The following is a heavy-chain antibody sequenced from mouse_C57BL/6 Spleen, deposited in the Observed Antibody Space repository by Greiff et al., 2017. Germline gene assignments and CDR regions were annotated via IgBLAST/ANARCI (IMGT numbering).Heavy chain of an antibody. V-gene: IGHV1-82*01. CDR2: IYPGDGDT. J-gene: IGHJ2*01. Sequence: QVQLQQSGPELVKPGASVKISCKASGYAFSSSWMNWVKQRPGKGLEWIGRIYPGDGDTNYNGKFKGKATLTEDKSSSTAYMQLSSLTSEDSAVYFCARRIYYGSSHYFDYWGQGTTLTVSS. D-gene: IGHD1-1*01. CDR3: ARRIYYGSSHYFDY. CDR1: GYAFSSSW.